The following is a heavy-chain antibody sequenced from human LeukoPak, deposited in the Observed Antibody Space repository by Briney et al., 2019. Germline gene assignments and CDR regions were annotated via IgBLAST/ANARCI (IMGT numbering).Heavy chain of an antibody. V-gene: IGHV4-61*02. CDR2: IYTSGST. CDR3: ARHDSSGPYNAFDI. D-gene: IGHD3-22*01. CDR1: GGSISSGSYY. Sequence: SETLSLTCTVSGGSISSGSYYWSWIRQPAGKGLEWIGRIYTSGSTNYNPSLKSRVTISVDTSKNQFSLKLSSVTAADTAMYYCARHDSSGPYNAFDIWGQGTMVTVSS. J-gene: IGHJ3*02.